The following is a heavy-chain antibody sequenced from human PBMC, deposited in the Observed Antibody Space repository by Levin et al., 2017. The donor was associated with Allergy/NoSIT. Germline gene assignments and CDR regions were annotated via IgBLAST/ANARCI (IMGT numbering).Heavy chain of an antibody. V-gene: IGHV3-9*01. CDR2: ISWNSGSI. CDR3: AKDMGIAAPPSAFDI. J-gene: IGHJ3*02. CDR1: GFTFDDYA. Sequence: GGSLRLSCAASGFTFDDYAMHWVRQAPGKGLEWVSGISWNSGSIGYADSVKGRFTISRDNAKNSLYLQMNSLRAEDTALYYCAKDMGIAAPPSAFDIWGQGTMVTVSS. D-gene: IGHD6-13*01.